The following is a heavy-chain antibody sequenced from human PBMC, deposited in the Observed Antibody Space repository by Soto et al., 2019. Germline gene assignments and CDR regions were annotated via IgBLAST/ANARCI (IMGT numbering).Heavy chain of an antibody. Sequence: QVQLVQSGAEVKKPGASVKVSCKASGDTFTDYYIHWVRQAPGQGLEWMGTVNPSGGNTIYAQHFLGRMTMTRDTSTSTPYMELTSLTSDDTAVYYCARGGHVVVVTAALDYWGQGTLVTVSS. V-gene: IGHV1-46*01. D-gene: IGHD2-21*02. CDR1: GDTFTDYY. J-gene: IGHJ4*02. CDR3: ARGGHVVVVTAALDY. CDR2: VNPSGGNT.